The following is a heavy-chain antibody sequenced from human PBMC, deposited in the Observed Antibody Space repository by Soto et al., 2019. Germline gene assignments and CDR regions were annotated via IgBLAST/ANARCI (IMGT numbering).Heavy chain of an antibody. CDR2: IKSKTDGGTT. CDR1: GITFTKAW. CDR3: ATCDFWSGPSTYYYYGMQI. D-gene: IGHD3-3*01. J-gene: IGHJ6*02. V-gene: IGHV3-15*07. Sequence: PGGSLRLSCAASGITFTKAWMNWIRQAPGKGLEWVGRIKSKTDGGTTDYAAPVKGRFTVSRDDSKNTLYLQMNSLKTEDTAVYYCATCDFWSGPSTYYYYGMQIWGQGTTVTVSS.